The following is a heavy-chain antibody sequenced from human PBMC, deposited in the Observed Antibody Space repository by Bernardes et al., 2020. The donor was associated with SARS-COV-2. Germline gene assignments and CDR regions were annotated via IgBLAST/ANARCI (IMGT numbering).Heavy chain of an antibody. D-gene: IGHD3-22*01. CDR3: ARERGLTTIVVGFDY. CDR1: GGSFSGYY. CDR2: INHSGDT. V-gene: IGHV4-34*01. J-gene: IGHJ4*01. Sequence: SETLSLTCAVYGGSFSGYYWSWIRQAPGRGLEWIAEINHSGDTNYNPSLESRVTMSVDTSKNQFSLSLTSVTAADTAVYYCARERGLTTIVVGFDYWGHGTLVTVSS.